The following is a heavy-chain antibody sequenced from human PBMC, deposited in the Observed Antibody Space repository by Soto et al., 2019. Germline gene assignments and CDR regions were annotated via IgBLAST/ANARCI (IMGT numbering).Heavy chain of an antibody. V-gene: IGHV3-23*01. J-gene: IGHJ4*02. D-gene: IGHD5-12*01. CDR3: AKEVVDTKREYYFDY. Sequence: GGSLRLSCAASGFTFSDYAMSWVRQAPGKGLEWVSAITGSGGSTYSADSVKGRFTISRDNSKNMLYLQMNSLRAEDTAVYYCAKEVVDTKREYYFDYWGQGTLVTVSS. CDR2: ITGSGGST. CDR1: GFTFSDYA.